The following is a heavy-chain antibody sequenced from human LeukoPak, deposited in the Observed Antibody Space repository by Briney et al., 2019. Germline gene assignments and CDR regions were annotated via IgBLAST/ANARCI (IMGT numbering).Heavy chain of an antibody. J-gene: IGHJ6*02. CDR1: GFTFSGST. D-gene: IGHD1-26*01. CDR2: IKRKADNYAT. Sequence: PGGSLKLSCEASGFTFSGSTMHWVRQASAKGLEWVGRIKRKADNYATAYGTSVKGRFTLFRDDSKSTAYLQMNSLQTEDTAVYYCIRGAASGSYFGLAVWGQGATATVSS. CDR3: IRGAASGSYFGLAV. V-gene: IGHV3-73*01.